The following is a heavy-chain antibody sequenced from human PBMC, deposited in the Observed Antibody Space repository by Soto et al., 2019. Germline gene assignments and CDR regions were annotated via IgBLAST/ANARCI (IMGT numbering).Heavy chain of an antibody. Sequence: EVRLLESGGGLVQPGGSLRLSCAASGFTFSSYAMSWVRQAPGKGLEWVSAISGSGGSTYYADSVKGRFTISRDNSKNTLYLQTNSLRAEDTAVYYCAKGIAAAAEIAEYFQHWGQGTLVTVSS. CDR1: GFTFSSYA. J-gene: IGHJ1*01. CDR2: ISGSGGST. V-gene: IGHV3-23*01. CDR3: AKGIAAAAEIAEYFQH. D-gene: IGHD6-13*01.